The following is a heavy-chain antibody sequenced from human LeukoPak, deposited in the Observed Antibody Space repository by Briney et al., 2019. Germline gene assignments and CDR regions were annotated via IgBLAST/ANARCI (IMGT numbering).Heavy chain of an antibody. Sequence: ASVKVSCKASGYTFTSYDINWVRQATGQGLEWMGWMNPNSGNTGYAQKFQGRVTMTRNTSISTAYMELSSLRSEDTAVYYCARGGSTSGYYYYGMDVWGQGTTVTVSS. CDR1: GYTFTSYD. J-gene: IGHJ6*02. D-gene: IGHD2-2*01. V-gene: IGHV1-8*01. CDR3: ARGGSTSGYYYYGMDV. CDR2: MNPNSGNT.